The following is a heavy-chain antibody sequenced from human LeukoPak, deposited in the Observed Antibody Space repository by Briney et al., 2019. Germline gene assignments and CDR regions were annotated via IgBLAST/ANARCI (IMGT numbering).Heavy chain of an antibody. CDR1: GFTFSSYN. Sequence: GGSLRLSCAASGFTFSSYNMIWVRQAPGKGLEWVSSIKSSGTYVYYADSVKGRFTISRDNAKNSVHLQMNSLRTEDTAVYYCARGDPHIRLWGQGTLVTVSS. V-gene: IGHV3-21*01. J-gene: IGHJ4*02. CDR3: ARGDPHIRL. D-gene: IGHD2-21*01. CDR2: IKSSGTYV.